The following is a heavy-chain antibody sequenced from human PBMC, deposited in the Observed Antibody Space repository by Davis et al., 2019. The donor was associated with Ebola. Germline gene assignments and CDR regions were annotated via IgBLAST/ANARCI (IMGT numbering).Heavy chain of an antibody. V-gene: IGHV1-8*01. CDR2: MNPNSGNA. Sequence: AASAKVSCKASGYTFTSYDINWVRQATGQGLEGMGGMNPNSGNAGYAQKFQGRVTMTRNTSITTAYMELSSLRSEDTAVYYCARVLTRPQRRWFDPWGQGTLVTVSS. CDR1: GYTFTSYD. CDR3: ARVLTRPQRRWFDP. D-gene: IGHD1-14*01. J-gene: IGHJ5*02.